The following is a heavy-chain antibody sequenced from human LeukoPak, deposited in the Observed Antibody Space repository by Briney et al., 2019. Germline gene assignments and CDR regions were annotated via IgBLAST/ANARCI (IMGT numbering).Heavy chain of an antibody. D-gene: IGHD3-9*01. CDR2: ISGSGGST. CDR1: GFTFSSYG. CDR3: AKESAPRVHILTGSYFDY. Sequence: HPGGSLRLSCAASGFTFSSYGMSWVRQAPGKGLEWVSAISGSGGSTYYADSVKGRLTISRDNSKNTLYLQMNSLRAEDTAVYYCAKESAPRVHILTGSYFDYWGQGTLVTVSS. J-gene: IGHJ4*02. V-gene: IGHV3-23*01.